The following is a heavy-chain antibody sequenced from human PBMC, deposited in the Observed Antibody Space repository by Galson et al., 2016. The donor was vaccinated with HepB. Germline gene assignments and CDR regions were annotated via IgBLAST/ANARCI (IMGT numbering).Heavy chain of an antibody. D-gene: IGHD4-11*01. CDR3: ARDRSNYAGPYYGLYV. CDR1: GFSFSDYY. CDR2: ISSSGSAE. J-gene: IGHJ6*04. V-gene: IGHV3-11*01. Sequence: FLRLSCAASGFSFSDYYMNWIRQAPGKGLEWVSYISSSGSAEKYADYVQGRFTISRDNAKTSMYLQMNSLRGEDTAVYYCARDRSNYAGPYYGLYVGGEGTTVTFSS.